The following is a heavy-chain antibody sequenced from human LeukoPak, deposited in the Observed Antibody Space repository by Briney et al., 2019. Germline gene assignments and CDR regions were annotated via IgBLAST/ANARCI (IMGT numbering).Heavy chain of an antibody. D-gene: IGHD3-10*01. V-gene: IGHV3-21*01. CDR1: GFIFNSYN. J-gene: IGHJ4*02. CDR3: ARSASGYFDY. CDR2: ISSSSSYI. Sequence: SGGSLILSCAASGFIFNSYNINWVRQAPGKGLEWVSSISSSSSYIYYADSVKGRFTISRDNAKNSLYLQMNSLRAEDTAVYYCARSASGYFDYWGQGTLVTVSS.